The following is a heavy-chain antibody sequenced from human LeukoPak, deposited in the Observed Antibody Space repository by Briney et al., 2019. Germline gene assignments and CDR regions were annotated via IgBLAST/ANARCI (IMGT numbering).Heavy chain of an antibody. CDR3: ARDAGHQLSRRNYYAMDV. Sequence: SETLSLTCTVSGGSISSYYWSWIRQPPGKGLEWIGYIYYSGSTNYNPSLKSRVTMSVDTSKNQFSLKLSSVSAADTAVYYCARDAGHQLSRRNYYAMDVWGQETTVTVSS. D-gene: IGHD1-1*01. CDR1: GGSISSYY. J-gene: IGHJ6*02. V-gene: IGHV4-59*12. CDR2: IYYSGST.